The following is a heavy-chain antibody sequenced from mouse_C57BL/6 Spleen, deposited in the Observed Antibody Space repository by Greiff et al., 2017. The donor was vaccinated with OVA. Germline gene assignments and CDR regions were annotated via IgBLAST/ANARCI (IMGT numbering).Heavy chain of an antibody. D-gene: IGHD3-1*01. CDR1: GYSFTGYY. J-gene: IGHJ2*01. CDR2: INPSTGGT. V-gene: IGHV1-42*01. Sequence: VQLQQSGPELVKPGASVKISCKASGYSFTGYYMNWVKQSPEKSLEWIGEINPSTGGTTYNQKFKAKATLTVDKSSSTAYMQLKSLTSEDSAVYYCARRFQSGFDYWGQGTTLTVSS. CDR3: ARRFQSGFDY.